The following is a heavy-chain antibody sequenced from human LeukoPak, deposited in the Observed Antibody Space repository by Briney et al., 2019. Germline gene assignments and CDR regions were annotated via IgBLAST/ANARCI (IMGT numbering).Heavy chain of an antibody. Sequence: GGSLRLSCAASGFTFSSYAMSWVRQAPGKGLEWVSAISGSSGSTYYADSVKGRFTISRDNSKNTLYLQMNSLRAEDTAVYYCAKDQGGSSGWYEVYYYYYGMDVWGQGTTVTVSS. CDR1: GFTFSSYA. D-gene: IGHD6-19*01. J-gene: IGHJ6*02. CDR3: AKDQGGSSGWYEVYYYYYGMDV. V-gene: IGHV3-23*01. CDR2: ISGSSGST.